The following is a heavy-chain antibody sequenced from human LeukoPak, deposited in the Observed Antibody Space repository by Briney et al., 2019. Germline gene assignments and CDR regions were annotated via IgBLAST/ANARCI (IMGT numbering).Heavy chain of an antibody. D-gene: IGHD2-15*01. Sequence: PGGSLRLSCAASGFTFSSYAMSWVRQAPGKGLEWVSAISGSGGSTYYADSVKGRFTISRDNSKNTLYLQMNSLRAEDTAVYYCAKDRRRGAYCSGGSCYYDYWGQGTLVTVSS. V-gene: IGHV3-23*01. CDR1: GFTFSSYA. CDR3: AKDRRRGAYCSGGSCYYDY. CDR2: ISGSGGST. J-gene: IGHJ4*02.